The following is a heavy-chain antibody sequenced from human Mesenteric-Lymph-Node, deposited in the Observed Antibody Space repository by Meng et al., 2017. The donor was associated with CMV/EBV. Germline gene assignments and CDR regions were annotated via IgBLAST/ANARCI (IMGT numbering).Heavy chain of an antibody. CDR2: INTNTGNP. V-gene: IGHV7-4-1*02. D-gene: IGHD3-10*01. J-gene: IGHJ5*02. CDR1: TSYA. Sequence: TSYAMNWVRQAPGQGLEWMGWINTNTGNPTYAQGFTGRFVFSLDTSVSTAYLQISSLKAEDTAVYYCARAPFYYGSGSYYPNWFDPWGQGTLVTVSS. CDR3: ARAPFYYGSGSYYPNWFDP.